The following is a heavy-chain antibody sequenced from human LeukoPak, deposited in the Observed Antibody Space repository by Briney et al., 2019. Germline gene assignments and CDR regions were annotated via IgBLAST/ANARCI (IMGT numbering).Heavy chain of an antibody. J-gene: IGHJ4*02. CDR2: ITSKADGGTT. Sequence: GGSLRLFCAAWGFTFRIHSMSWVRQAPGKGREWVGRITSKADGGTTDYAAPVRGRFTISRDDSKNTLYLQMNSLKTEDTTVYYCTTEAIAGMVRGATPRDYWGQGTLVTVSS. V-gene: IGHV3-15*01. CDR3: TTEAIAGMVRGATPRDY. CDR1: GFTFRIHS. D-gene: IGHD3-10*01.